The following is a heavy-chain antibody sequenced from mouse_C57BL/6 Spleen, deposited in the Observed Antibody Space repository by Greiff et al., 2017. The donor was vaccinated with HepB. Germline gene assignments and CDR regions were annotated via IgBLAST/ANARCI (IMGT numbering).Heavy chain of an antibody. J-gene: IGHJ3*01. D-gene: IGHD4-1*01. CDR3: VREGTGTWFAY. CDR2: IVTNSGGT. CDR1: GYTFTSYW. Sequence: VQLQQPGAALVKPGASVKLSCQASGYTFTSYWMHWVKQRPGRGLEWIGRIVTNSGGTKFNEQCKSKATLTVDKPSSTAYRQQSSLTSEDSAVYYCVREGTGTWFAYWGQGTLVTVSA. V-gene: IGHV1-72*01.